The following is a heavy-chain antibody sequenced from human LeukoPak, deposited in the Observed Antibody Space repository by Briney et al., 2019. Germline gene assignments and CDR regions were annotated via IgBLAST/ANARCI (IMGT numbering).Heavy chain of an antibody. J-gene: IGHJ5*02. V-gene: IGHV3-33*01. D-gene: IGHD2-15*01. CDR3: ARAGGYCSGGSCYRGYSWFDP. Sequence: GGSLRHSCAAPGFTFSSSGMHWIRQAPGKGLDWVALILYNGSNKYYADSVKGRFTISRDNSKNTLYLQMNSLRVEDTAVYYCARAGGYCSGGSCYRGYSWFDPWGQGTLVTVSS. CDR2: ILYNGSNK. CDR1: GFTFSSSG.